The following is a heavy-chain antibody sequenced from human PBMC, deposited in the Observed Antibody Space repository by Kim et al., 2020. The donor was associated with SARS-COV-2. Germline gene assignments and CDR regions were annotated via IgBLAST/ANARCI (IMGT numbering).Heavy chain of an antibody. D-gene: IGHD4-4*01. CDR3: AKGNSNPDWFDP. CDR1: GFTFSSYG. J-gene: IGHJ5*02. V-gene: IGHV3-30*18. Sequence: GGSLRLSCAASGFTFSSYGMHWVRQAPGKGLEWVAVISYDGSNKYYADSVKGRFTISRDNSRNTLYLQMNSLRAEDTAGYYCAKGNSNPDWFDPWGQGTL. CDR2: ISYDGSNK.